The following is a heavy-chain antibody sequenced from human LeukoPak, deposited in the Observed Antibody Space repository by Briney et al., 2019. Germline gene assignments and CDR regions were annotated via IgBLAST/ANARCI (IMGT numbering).Heavy chain of an antibody. CDR2: IYYSGST. V-gene: IGHV4-30-4*01. Sequence: SETLSLTCTVSGGSISSGDYYWSWIRQPPGKGLEWIGYIYYSGSTYYNPSLKSRVTISVDTSKNQFSLKLSSVTAADTAVYYCASYYYDSSGSSDFDYWGQGALVTVSS. J-gene: IGHJ4*02. CDR3: ASYYYDSSGSSDFDY. D-gene: IGHD3-22*01. CDR1: GGSISSGDYY.